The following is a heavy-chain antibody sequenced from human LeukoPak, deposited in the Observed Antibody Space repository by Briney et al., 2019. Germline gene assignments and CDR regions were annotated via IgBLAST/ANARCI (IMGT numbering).Heavy chain of an antibody. D-gene: IGHD1-14*01. CDR2: FDPEDGEA. Sequence: GASVTVSCKVSGYTLTELSMHWVRQAPGKGLEWMGGFDPEDGEAIYAQKFQGRVTMTTDISTSTAYMELRSLTSDDTAVYFCARGRDHLLLDSWGQGTLVTVSS. V-gene: IGHV1-24*01. CDR3: ARGRDHLLLDS. J-gene: IGHJ4*02. CDR1: GYTLTELS.